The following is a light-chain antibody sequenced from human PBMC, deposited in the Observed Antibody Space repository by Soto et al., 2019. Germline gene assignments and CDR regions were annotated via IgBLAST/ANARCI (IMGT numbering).Light chain of an antibody. CDR1: TSDDGGYNS. V-gene: IGLV2-14*01. Sequence: QSALTQPASVSGSPGQSITISCTGTTSDDGGYNSVSWYQQHPGKAPKLIIYDVTNRPSGVSNRFSGSKSANTASLTISGLQAEDEADYYCSSYARSSTLVVFGGGTQLTVL. J-gene: IGLJ2*01. CDR2: DVT. CDR3: SSYARSSTLVV.